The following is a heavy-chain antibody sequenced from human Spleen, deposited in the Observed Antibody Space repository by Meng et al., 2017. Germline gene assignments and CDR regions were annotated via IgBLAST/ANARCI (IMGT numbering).Heavy chain of an antibody. CDR3: AREPRIDSSGDFDS. CDR2: INPSGGST. CDR1: GYTFTSYF. Sequence: QVQLVRSGAQVNTPGASVKVSCEASGYTFTSYFMLCVRQTPGQGLEWRGVINPSGGSTTYAQNFQGRVTMTRDTSTTTVHMLLSSLGSDDTAIYYCAREPRIDSSGDFDSWGQGTLVTVSS. D-gene: IGHD3-10*01. J-gene: IGHJ4*02. V-gene: IGHV1-46*01.